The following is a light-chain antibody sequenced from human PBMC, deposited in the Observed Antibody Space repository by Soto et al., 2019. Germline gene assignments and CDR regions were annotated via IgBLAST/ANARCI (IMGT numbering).Light chain of an antibody. V-gene: IGKV1-5*03. CDR2: KAS. CDR3: QQYNTFPSP. Sequence: DIQMTQSPSTLSASVGDRVTITCRASRSISSWLAWYKQTPGKAPKPLIYKASSLETGVPSRFSGSGSGTEFTLTITSLQPDDFATYYCQQYNTFPSPFGQGTKLEIK. J-gene: IGKJ2*01. CDR1: RSISSW.